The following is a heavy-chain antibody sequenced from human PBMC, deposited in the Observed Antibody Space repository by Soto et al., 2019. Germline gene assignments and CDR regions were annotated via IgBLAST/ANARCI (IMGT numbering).Heavy chain of an antibody. V-gene: IGHV1-18*04. CDR2: ITGYNGNT. CDR3: ARLFCSSTSCRWFDP. D-gene: IGHD2-2*01. CDR1: GYTLTTYG. J-gene: IGHJ5*02. Sequence: QVLLVQSGAEVKKPGASVKVSCKASGYTLTTYGLAWVRQAPGQGLEWMGWITGYNGNTNYAQKFHGRLTMTTGTSTNTASLELRSLRSDDTAVYYCARLFCSSTSCRWFDPWGQGTLVTVSS.